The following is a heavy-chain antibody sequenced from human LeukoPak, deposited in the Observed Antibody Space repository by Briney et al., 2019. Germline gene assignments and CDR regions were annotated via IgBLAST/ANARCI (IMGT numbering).Heavy chain of an antibody. Sequence: KPGESMKISCKASGYTFSNYWIGWVRQMPGKGLEWMGMIYPDDSDTRSSPSFQGQVTISADKSIKTAYLQWSSLKASDTAMYFCARRGRDSSNQKIFDYWGQGTLVTVSS. V-gene: IGHV5-51*01. CDR1: GYTFSNYW. D-gene: IGHD6-13*01. CDR2: IYPDDSDT. J-gene: IGHJ4*02. CDR3: ARRGRDSSNQKIFDY.